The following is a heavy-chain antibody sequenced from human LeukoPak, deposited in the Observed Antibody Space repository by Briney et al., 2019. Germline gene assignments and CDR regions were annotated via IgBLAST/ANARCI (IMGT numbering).Heavy chain of an antibody. CDR3: ARDSDSSGWATFDY. CDR1: GGTFSSYA. J-gene: IGHJ4*02. D-gene: IGHD6-19*01. V-gene: IGHV1-69*05. Sequence: ASVKVSXKASGGTFSSYAISWVRQAPGQGLEWMGGIIPIFGTANYAQKFQDRVTITTDESTSTAYMELSSLRSEDTAVYYCARDSDSSGWATFDYWGQGTLVTVSS. CDR2: IIPIFGTA.